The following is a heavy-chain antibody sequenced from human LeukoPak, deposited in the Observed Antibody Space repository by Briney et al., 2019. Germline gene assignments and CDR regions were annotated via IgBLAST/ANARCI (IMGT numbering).Heavy chain of an antibody. CDR2: VSGSGDST. J-gene: IGHJ4*02. CDR1: GFTFSGYA. V-gene: IGHV3-23*01. CDR3: ARCRVIPAFFDY. Sequence: GGSLRLSCVASGFTFSGYAMSWVRQAPGKGPEWVSGVSGSGDSTYFADSVKGRFTISGDNSKNKVYLQMTSLRVEDTAVYYCARCRVIPAFFDYWGQGTLVTASS. D-gene: IGHD3-22*01.